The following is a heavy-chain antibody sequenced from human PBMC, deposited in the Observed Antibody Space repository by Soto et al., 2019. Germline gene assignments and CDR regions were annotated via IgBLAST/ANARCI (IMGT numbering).Heavy chain of an antibody. CDR1: GGTFSSYA. Sequence: GASVKVSCKASGGTFSSYAISWVRQAPGQGLEWMGGIIPIFGTANYAQKFQGRVTITADESTSTAYMELSSLRSEDTAVYYCARGTRWLQTSLADYWGQGTLVTVSS. CDR3: ARGTRWLQTSLADY. D-gene: IGHD5-12*01. V-gene: IGHV1-69*13. CDR2: IIPIFGTA. J-gene: IGHJ4*02.